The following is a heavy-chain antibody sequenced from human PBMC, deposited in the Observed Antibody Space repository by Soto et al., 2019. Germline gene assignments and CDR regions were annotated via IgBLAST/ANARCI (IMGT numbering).Heavy chain of an antibody. D-gene: IGHD3-22*01. V-gene: IGHV3-23*01. CDR1: GFTFISYA. Sequence: GGSLRLSCAASGFTFISYAMSWVRQAPGKGLECVSTISGSGGSTYYADSVKGRFTISRDNSKDTVYLQMNSLRAEDTAVYYCATGGGYYRRYFDSWGQGTLVTVSS. J-gene: IGHJ4*02. CDR3: ATGGGYYRRYFDS. CDR2: ISGSGGST.